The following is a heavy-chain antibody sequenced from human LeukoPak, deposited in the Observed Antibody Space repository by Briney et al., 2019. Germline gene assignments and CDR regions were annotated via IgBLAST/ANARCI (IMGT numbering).Heavy chain of an antibody. CDR1: GFTFDDYG. V-gene: IGHV3-23*01. J-gene: IGHJ3*02. CDR3: AKDRKARLDDAFDI. CDR2: ISGSGGST. Sequence: PGGSLRLSCAASGFTFDDYGMSWVRQAPGKGLEWVSAISGSGGSTYYADSVKGRFTISRDNSKDTLYLQMNSLRAEDTAVYYCAKDRKARLDDAFDIWGQGTMVTVSS.